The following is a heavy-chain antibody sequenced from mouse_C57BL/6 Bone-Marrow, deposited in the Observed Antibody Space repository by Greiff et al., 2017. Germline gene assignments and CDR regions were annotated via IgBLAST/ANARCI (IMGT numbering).Heavy chain of an antibody. CDR2: IWSDGST. CDR3: ARHEGYSNYAFAY. V-gene: IGHV2-6-1*01. CDR1: GFSLTSYG. Sequence: VKLVESGPGLVAPSQSLSITCTVSGFSLTSYGVHWVRQPPGKGLEWLVVIWSDGSTTYNSALKSRLSISKDNSKSQVFLKMNSLQTDDTAMYYCARHEGYSNYAFAYWGQGTLVTVSA. D-gene: IGHD2-5*01. J-gene: IGHJ3*01.